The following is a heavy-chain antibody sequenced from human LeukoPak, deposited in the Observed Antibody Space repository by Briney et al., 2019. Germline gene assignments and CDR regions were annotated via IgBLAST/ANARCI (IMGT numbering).Heavy chain of an antibody. J-gene: IGHJ4*02. CDR1: GGSISSSSYY. CDR3: ARQPDIVVVVAAFSFDY. V-gene: IGHV4-39*01. Sequence: PSETLSLTCTVSGGSISSSSYYWGWLRQPPGKGLEWIGSIYYSGSTYYNPSLKSRVTISVDTSKNQFSLKLSSVTAADTAVYYCARQPDIVVVVAAFSFDYWGQGTLVTVSS. D-gene: IGHD2-15*01. CDR2: IYYSGST.